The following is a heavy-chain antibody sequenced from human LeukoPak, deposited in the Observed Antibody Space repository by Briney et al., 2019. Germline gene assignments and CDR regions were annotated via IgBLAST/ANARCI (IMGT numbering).Heavy chain of an antibody. D-gene: IGHD6-19*01. V-gene: IGHV3-30*04. CDR3: ASGAVDGDNDY. CDR1: GFTFSSYA. CDR2: ISYDGSNK. Sequence: GRSLRLSCAASGFTFSSYAMHWVRQAPGKGLEWVAVISYDGSNKYYADSVKGRFTISRDNSKNTLYLQMNSLRAEDTAVYYCASGAVDGDNDYWGQGTLVTVSS. J-gene: IGHJ4*02.